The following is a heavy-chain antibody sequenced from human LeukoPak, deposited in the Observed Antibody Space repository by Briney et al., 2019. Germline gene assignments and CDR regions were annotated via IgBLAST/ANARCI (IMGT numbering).Heavy chain of an antibody. J-gene: IGHJ4*02. CDR1: GFTFSSYP. CDR3: ARAFTFGSGTYYNDY. V-gene: IGHV3-64*01. D-gene: IGHD3-10*01. CDR2: ISRDGGSS. Sequence: GGSLRLSCAASGFTFSSYPMHWVRQAPGKGLEYVSAISRDGGSSLYANSVKGRFTISRDNSKNTLFLQMGSLRAEDMAVYYCARAFTFGSGTYYNDYWGQGTLVTVSS.